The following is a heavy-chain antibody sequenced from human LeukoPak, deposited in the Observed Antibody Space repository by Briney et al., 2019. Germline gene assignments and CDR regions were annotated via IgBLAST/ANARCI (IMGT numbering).Heavy chain of an antibody. CDR2: INSDGGTT. Sequence: PGGSLRLSCAAFGFTFSSYWIHWVRQAPGKGLVWVSRINSDGGTTTYADSVKGRFTISRDNAKNTLYLQMSGLRVEDTAMYYCARENCGSTSCYWGFDYWGLGTLVTVSS. CDR1: GFTFSSYW. V-gene: IGHV3-74*01. J-gene: IGHJ4*02. CDR3: ARENCGSTSCYWGFDY. D-gene: IGHD2-2*01.